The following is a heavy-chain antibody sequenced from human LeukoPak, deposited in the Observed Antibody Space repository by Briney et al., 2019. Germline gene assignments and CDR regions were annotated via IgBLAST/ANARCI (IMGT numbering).Heavy chain of an antibody. CDR2: IYYGGST. J-gene: IGHJ4*02. CDR3: ARETAVAGTYYFDY. Sequence: PSETLSLTCTVSGGSISSYYWSWIRQPPGKGLEWIGYIYYGGSTNYNPSLKSRVTISVDTSKNQFSLKLSSVTAADTAVYYCARETAVAGTYYFDYWGQGTLVTVSS. V-gene: IGHV4-59*12. CDR1: GGSISSYY. D-gene: IGHD6-19*01.